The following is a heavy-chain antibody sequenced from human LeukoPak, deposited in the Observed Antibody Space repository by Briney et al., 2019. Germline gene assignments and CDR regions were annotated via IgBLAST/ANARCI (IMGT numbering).Heavy chain of an antibody. Sequence: GGSLRLSCAASGFTFSSFGMHWVREAPGKRLEWVAIISYDGSNKYYADSVKGRFTIYRDNSKNTLYLQMNRLRAEDTAVYYCAELDLDYWGQGTLVTVSS. J-gene: IGHJ4*02. V-gene: IGHV3-30*18. CDR3: AELDLDY. CDR2: ISYDGSNK. CDR1: GFTFSSFG.